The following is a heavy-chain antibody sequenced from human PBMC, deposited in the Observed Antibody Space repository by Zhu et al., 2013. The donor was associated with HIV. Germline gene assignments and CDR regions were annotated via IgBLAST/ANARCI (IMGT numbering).Heavy chain of an antibody. CDR1: GYSFTNYD. Sequence: QVQLVQSGTEVKKPGASVKVSCKASGYSFTNYDINWVRQATGQGLEWLGWMNPDSGNIGYAQKFQDRITLTRDTSINTAYMELSSLKSDDTAVYYCARVYSGWYYFDYWGQGTLVTISS. CDR3: ARVYSGWYYFDY. J-gene: IGHJ4*02. V-gene: IGHV1-8*01. CDR2: MNPDSGNI. D-gene: IGHD6-19*01.